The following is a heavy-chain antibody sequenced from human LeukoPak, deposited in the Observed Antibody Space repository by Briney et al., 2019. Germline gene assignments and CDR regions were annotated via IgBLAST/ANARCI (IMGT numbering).Heavy chain of an antibody. CDR3: VREHGETTFDASDI. Sequence: PGGSLRLSCAASGFTFSDYSMNWVRQAPGKGLEWVSSISRSSRHVYYAGSVKGRFTISRDNAKNSLYLQMNSLRAEDMAVYFCVREHGETTFDASDIWGQGTMVTVSS. J-gene: IGHJ3*02. D-gene: IGHD1-7*01. CDR1: GFTFSDYS. V-gene: IGHV3-21*01. CDR2: ISRSSRHV.